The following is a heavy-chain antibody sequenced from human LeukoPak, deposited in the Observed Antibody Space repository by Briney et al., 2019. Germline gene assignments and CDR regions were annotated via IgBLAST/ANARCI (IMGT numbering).Heavy chain of an antibody. CDR2: ISGSGGST. CDR3: AKGPRGYALLTVGYFDY. CDR1: GFTFSSYG. V-gene: IGHV3-23*01. D-gene: IGHD3-22*01. Sequence: GGSLRLSCAASGFTFSSYGMNWVRQAPGKGLEWVSAISGSGGSTYYADSVKGRFTISRDNSKNTLYLQMNSLRAEDTAVYYCAKGPRGYALLTVGYFDYWGQGTLVTVSS. J-gene: IGHJ4*02.